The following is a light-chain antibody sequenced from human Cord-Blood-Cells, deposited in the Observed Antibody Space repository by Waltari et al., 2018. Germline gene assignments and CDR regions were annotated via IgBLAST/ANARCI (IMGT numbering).Light chain of an antibody. CDR1: NIGSKS. CDR2: YDS. J-gene: IGLJ3*02. V-gene: IGLV3-21*04. Sequence: SYVLTQPPSASVAPGKTARITCGGNNIGSKSVHWDQQKPGQAPVLVIHYDSDRPSGTPERFSGSNSGHAATLTSSRVEAGDEADYYCQVWDSSSDHWVFGGGTKLTVL. CDR3: QVWDSSSDHWV.